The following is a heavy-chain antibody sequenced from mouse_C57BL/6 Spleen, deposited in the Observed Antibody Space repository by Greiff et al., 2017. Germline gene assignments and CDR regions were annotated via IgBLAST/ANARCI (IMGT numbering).Heavy chain of an antibody. D-gene: IGHD1-1*01. CDR1: GYTFTSYW. J-gene: IGHJ4*01. CDR3: ARDCYGSSYGLGYAMDY. CDR2: IYPGSGST. Sequence: VQLQQPGAELVKPGASVKMSCKASGYTFTSYWIPWVKQRPGQGLEWIGDIYPGSGSTNYNEKFKSKATLTVDTSSSTAYMQLSSLTSADSAVYYCARDCYGSSYGLGYAMDYWGQGTSVTVSS. V-gene: IGHV1-55*01.